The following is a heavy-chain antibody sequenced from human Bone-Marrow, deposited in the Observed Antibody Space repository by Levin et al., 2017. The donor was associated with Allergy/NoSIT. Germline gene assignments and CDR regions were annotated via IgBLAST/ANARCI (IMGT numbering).Heavy chain of an antibody. J-gene: IGHJ6*02. CDR3: AKARNVSPFLYYYYGMDV. CDR2: IYYSGST. CDR1: GGSVSSGSYY. D-gene: IGHD2/OR15-2a*01. Sequence: PGGSLRLSCTVSGGSVSSGSYYWSWIRQPPGKGLEWIGYIYYSGSTNYNPSLKSRVTISVDTSKNQFSLKLSSVTAADTAVYYCAKARNVSPFLYYYYGMDVWGQGTTVTVSS. V-gene: IGHV4-61*01.